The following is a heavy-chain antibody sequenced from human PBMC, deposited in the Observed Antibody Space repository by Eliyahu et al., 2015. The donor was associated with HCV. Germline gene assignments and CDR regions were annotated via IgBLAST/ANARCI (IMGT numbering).Heavy chain of an antibody. CDR3: ARRGGPFDP. CDR2: IYYTGST. Sequence: QLQLQESCPGLVKPSETLSLTCTVSXXSXSSIGYXXAWIRQPPGKGLEWIGTIYYTGSTYYNPSLKSRLTISVDTSRNQFSLILSSLTAADTAVYYCARRGGPFDPWGQGTLVTVSS. J-gene: IGHJ5*02. V-gene: IGHV4-39*01. D-gene: IGHD3-10*01. CDR1: XXSXSSIGYX.